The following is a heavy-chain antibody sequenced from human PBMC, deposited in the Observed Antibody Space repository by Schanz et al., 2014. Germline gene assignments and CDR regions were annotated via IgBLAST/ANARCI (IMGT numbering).Heavy chain of an antibody. D-gene: IGHD1-1*01. CDR1: GGSISSGSYY. V-gene: IGHV4-61*02. CDR3: ARDTTWRLDL. J-gene: IGHJ2*01. CDR2: VFPNGIT. Sequence: QVQLQESGPGLVKPSQTLSLTCSVSGGSISSGSYYWNWIRQPAGKGLEWVGRVFPNGITNYNPSLKSRFPISLDTSKTQFSLTLPSLTAADTAVYYCARDTTWRLDLWGRGTLVTVSS.